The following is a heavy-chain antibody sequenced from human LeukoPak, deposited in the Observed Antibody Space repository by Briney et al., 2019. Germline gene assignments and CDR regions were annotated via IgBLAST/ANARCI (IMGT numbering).Heavy chain of an antibody. D-gene: IGHD3-16*02. CDR2: ISQSGNS. V-gene: IGHV4-30-2*01. CDR3: ARVGDMITFGGVIVEGYFDY. CDR1: GDSLSSSTCN. J-gene: IGHJ4*02. Sequence: SETLSLTCKVSGDSLSSSTCNWSWIRQPPGKGLEWIGYISQSGNSYFTPSLKSRATISVDRSKNQFSLTLTSVTAADTAVYYCARVGDMITFGGVIVEGYFDYWGQGTLVTVSS.